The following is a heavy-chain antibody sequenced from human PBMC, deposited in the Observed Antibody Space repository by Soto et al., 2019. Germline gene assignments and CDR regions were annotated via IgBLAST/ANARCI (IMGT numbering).Heavy chain of an antibody. CDR2: ISESGGTT. V-gene: IGHV3-23*01. D-gene: IGHD4-4*01. CDR1: GFTFSNYA. Sequence: EVQLLESGGGLVQPGGSLRLSCAASGFTFSNYAMNWVRQAPGKGLEWLSSISESGGTTDYADSVKGRFTISRDNPKNTLYLQMNGLRAEDTAIYYCAKQFLDYNWGQGTLVTVSS. J-gene: IGHJ4*02. CDR3: AKQFLDYN.